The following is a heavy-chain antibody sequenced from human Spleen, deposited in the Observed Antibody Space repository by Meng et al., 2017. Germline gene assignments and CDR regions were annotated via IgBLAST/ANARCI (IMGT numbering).Heavy chain of an antibody. CDR3: ARSRRKVYYYGSGSYQVLELDYYYYGMDV. CDR1: GFTFSSYE. Sequence: GESLKISCAASGFTFSSYEMNWVRQAPGKGLEWVSYISSSGSTIYYADSVKGRFTISRDNAKNSLYLQMISLRAEDTAVYYCARSRRKVYYYGSGSYQVLELDYYYYGMDVWAKGPRSPSP. CDR2: ISSSGSTI. J-gene: IGHJ6*02. D-gene: IGHD3-10*01. V-gene: IGHV3-48*03.